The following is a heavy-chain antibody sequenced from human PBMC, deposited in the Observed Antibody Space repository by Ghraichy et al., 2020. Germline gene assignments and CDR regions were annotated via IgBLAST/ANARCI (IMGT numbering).Heavy chain of an antibody. CDR3: ARSRVGSQYDRFDY. V-gene: IGHV1-18*01. CDR2: ISADNGNT. J-gene: IGHJ4*02. CDR1: GYTFSSYG. D-gene: IGHD3-3*01. Sequence: ASVKVSCKASGYTFSSYGVSWVRQAPGQGLEWAGWISADNGNTKYAEMLQGRVTLTADTSTNTAYMEMKTLRFDDTAVYFCARSRVGSQYDRFDYWGQGTLVTVSS.